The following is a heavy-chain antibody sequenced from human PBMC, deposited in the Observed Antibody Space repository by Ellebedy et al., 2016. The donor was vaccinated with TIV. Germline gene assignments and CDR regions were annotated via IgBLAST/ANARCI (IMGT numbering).Heavy chain of an antibody. CDR3: AKSALYSSGFPYYFDL. J-gene: IGHJ4*02. D-gene: IGHD6-19*01. V-gene: IGHV1-69*13. CDR2: FIPFFGTT. Sequence: AASVKVSCKASGGYFGNSAISWVRQAPGQGLEWMGVFIPFFGTTNYAQKFQGRVTISADGSTDTAYMEMTSLTSEDTAVYYCAKSALYSSGFPYYFDLWGQGTLVTVSS. CDR1: GGYFGNSA.